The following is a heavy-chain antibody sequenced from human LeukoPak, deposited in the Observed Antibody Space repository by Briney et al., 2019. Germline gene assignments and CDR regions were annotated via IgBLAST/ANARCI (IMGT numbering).Heavy chain of an antibody. D-gene: IGHD3-10*01. Sequence: PSETLSLTCTVSGGSISPYYWSWIRQPPGKGLEWIGYIFYTGSTNYNPSLTSRVTISVDTSKNQFSLRLSSVTAADTAVYYCARGPGGSGTRPPYTFYYGMDVWGQGTTVTVSS. V-gene: IGHV4-59*08. J-gene: IGHJ6*02. CDR2: IFYTGST. CDR3: ARGPGGSGTRPPYTFYYGMDV. CDR1: GGSISPYY.